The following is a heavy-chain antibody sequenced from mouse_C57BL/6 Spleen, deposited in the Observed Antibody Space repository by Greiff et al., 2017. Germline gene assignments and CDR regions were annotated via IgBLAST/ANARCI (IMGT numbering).Heavy chain of an antibody. CDR3: ARSGYSKAMDY. J-gene: IGHJ4*01. CDR1: GYTFTSYW. CDR2: IYPGSGST. D-gene: IGHD2-5*01. Sequence: QVQLQQPGAELVKPGASVKMSCKASGYTFTSYWITWVKQRPGQGLAWIGDIYPGSGSTNYNEKFKSKATLTVDTSSSTAYMQLSSLTSEDSAVYYCARSGYSKAMDYWGQGTSVTVSS. V-gene: IGHV1-55*01.